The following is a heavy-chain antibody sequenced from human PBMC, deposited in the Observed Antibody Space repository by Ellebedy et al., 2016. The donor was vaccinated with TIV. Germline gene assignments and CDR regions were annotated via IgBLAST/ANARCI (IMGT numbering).Heavy chain of an antibody. CDR3: ARDVWGGAFDI. V-gene: IGHV4-39*07. CDR1: GGSISNSNYY. CDR2: IFHNGNT. Sequence: MPGGSLRLSCTVSGGSISNSNYYWGWIRQPPGKGLEWIGTIFHNGNTYYNPSLKSRVTISVDTSKKQFSLRLSSVTAADTAVYFCARDVWGGAFDIWGQGTLVTVSS. J-gene: IGHJ3*02. D-gene: IGHD3-16*01.